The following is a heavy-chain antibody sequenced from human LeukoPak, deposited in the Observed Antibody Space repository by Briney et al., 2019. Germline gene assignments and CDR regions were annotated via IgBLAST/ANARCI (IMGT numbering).Heavy chain of an antibody. Sequence: ASVKVSCKASGYTFTSYGISWVRQAPGQGIEWMGWISAYNGNTNYAQKLQGRVTMTTDTSTSTAYMELRSLRSEDTAVYYCARAGGYCGRISCPYYFDYWGQGSLVAVSS. V-gene: IGHV1-18*01. CDR2: ISAYNGNT. CDR3: ARAGGYCGRISCPYYFDY. D-gene: IGHD2-15*01. J-gene: IGHJ4*02. CDR1: GYTFTSYG.